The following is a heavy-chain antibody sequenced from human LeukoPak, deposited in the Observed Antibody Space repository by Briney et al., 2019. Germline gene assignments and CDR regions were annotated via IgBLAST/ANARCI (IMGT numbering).Heavy chain of an antibody. V-gene: IGHV4-4*07. J-gene: IGHJ4*02. CDR3: VRDGPSWGLL. CDR2: IFTTRGA. Sequence: SETLSLTCAVSGGSIGTYYWSWIRQPAGKGLEWIGRIFTTRGANYNPSLKSRVTMSLDTSKNLFSLKLNSVTAAGTAVYYCVRDGPSWGLLWGQGALVTVSS. D-gene: IGHD7-27*01. CDR1: GGSIGTYY.